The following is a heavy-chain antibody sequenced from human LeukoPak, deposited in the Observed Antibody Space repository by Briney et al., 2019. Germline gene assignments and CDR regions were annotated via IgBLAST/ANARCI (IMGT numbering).Heavy chain of an antibody. Sequence: SETLSLTCTVSGDSISSGDYYWSWIRQPAGKGLEWIGRISSSGSTNYNPSLKSRVTISVDTSKNQFSLKLSSVTAADTAVYYCARDSGYSHFDYWGQGTLVTVSS. CDR3: ARDSGYSHFDY. CDR2: ISSSGST. V-gene: IGHV4-61*02. J-gene: IGHJ4*02. D-gene: IGHD5-24*01. CDR1: GDSISSGDYY.